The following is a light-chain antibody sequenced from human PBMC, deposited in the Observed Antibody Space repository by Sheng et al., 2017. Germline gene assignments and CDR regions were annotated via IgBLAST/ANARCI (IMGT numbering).Light chain of an antibody. CDR2: DVS. CDR1: QSVSSSY. V-gene: IGKV3D-20*02. J-gene: IGKJ4*01. Sequence: EIVLTQSPGTLSLSPGERATLSCRASQSVSSSYLAWYQQKPGQAPTLLMYDVSNRAPDIPSRYSGSGSGTDFTLTIRSLQPEDVGVYYCQDGSAWPLSFGGGTKVEI. CDR3: QDGSAWPLS.